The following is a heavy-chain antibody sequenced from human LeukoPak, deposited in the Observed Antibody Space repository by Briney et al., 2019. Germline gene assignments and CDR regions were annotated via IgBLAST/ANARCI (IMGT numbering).Heavy chain of an antibody. CDR3: AKDWNWNYYGSTVY. V-gene: IGHV3-23*01. CDR1: GLTFSSYG. CDR2: VSGSGGTT. D-gene: IGHD3-10*01. Sequence: GGSLRLSCAASGLTFSSYGMSWVRQAPGNGLEWVSGVSGSGGTTYYADSVKGRFTISRDNSKNTLYLQMNSLRAEDTAIYYCAKDWNWNYYGSTVYWGQGTLVTVSP. J-gene: IGHJ4*02.